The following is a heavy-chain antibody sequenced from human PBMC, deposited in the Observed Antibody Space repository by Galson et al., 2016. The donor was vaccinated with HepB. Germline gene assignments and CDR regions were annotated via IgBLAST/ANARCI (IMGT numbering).Heavy chain of an antibody. V-gene: IGHV3-48*02. CDR3: ARLLYGDYGAFDY. Sequence: SLRLSCAASGFMFSTYSINWVRQAPGKGLEWVSYISSSSSTIYYADSVKGRFTISRDNAKNSLYLQMNSQRDEDTAVYYCARLLYGDYGAFDYWGQGTLVTVSS. CDR2: ISSSSSTI. CDR1: GFMFSTYS. J-gene: IGHJ4*02. D-gene: IGHD4-17*01.